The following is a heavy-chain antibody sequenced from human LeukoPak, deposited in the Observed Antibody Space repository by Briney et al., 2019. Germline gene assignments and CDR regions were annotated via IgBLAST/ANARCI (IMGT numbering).Heavy chain of an antibody. CDR2: IYYSGST. D-gene: IGHD3-22*01. CDR1: DYSISSGNY. J-gene: IGHJ5*02. CDR3: ARLTYYQDSGGYYWFDP. V-gene: IGHV4-61*01. Sequence: PSETLSLTCDVSDYSISSGNYWGWIRQPPGKGLEWIGYIYYSGSTNYNPSLNSRVTISADTSKNQFSLKLTSVTTTDTAIYYCARLTYYQDSGGYYWFDPWGQGILVTVSS.